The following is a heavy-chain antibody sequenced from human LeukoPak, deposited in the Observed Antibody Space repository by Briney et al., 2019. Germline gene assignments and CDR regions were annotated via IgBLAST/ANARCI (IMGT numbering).Heavy chain of an antibody. CDR3: ARDGRPIDY. CDR2: IMQDGSER. Sequence: GGSLRLSCAASGFTFSSYWMSWVRQAPGKGLEWVANIMQDGSERYYVDSVKGRFTISRDNAKNSLYLQLNSLRAEDTAVYYCARDGRPIDYWGQGTLVIVSS. V-gene: IGHV3-7*03. CDR1: GFTFSSYW. J-gene: IGHJ4*02.